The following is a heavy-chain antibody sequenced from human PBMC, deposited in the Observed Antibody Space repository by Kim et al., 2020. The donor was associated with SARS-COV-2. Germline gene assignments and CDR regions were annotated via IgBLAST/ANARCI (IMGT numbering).Heavy chain of an antibody. D-gene: IGHD3-22*01. J-gene: IGHJ6*02. CDR1: GGSFSGYY. CDR3: ARGGSGYHGYYYYYYGMDV. Sequence: SETLSLTCAVYGGSFSGYYWSWIRQPPGKGLEWIGEINHSGSTNYNPSLKSRVTISVDTSKNQFSLKLSSVTAADTAVYYCARGGSGYHGYYYYYYGMDVWGQGTTVTVSS. CDR2: INHSGST. V-gene: IGHV4-34*01.